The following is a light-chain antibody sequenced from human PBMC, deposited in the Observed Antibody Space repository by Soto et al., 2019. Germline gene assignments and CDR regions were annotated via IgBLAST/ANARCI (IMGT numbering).Light chain of an antibody. J-gene: IGKJ5*01. CDR3: QQYGSSLIT. CDR2: GAS. Sequence: EIVLTQSPGTLSLSPGERATLSCRASQSVTSNSLAWYHQKFGQPPRLLIYGASSRANGIPDRFSGSGSGTDFTLTISRLEPEDLEVYYCQQYGSSLITLGQGTRLQI. V-gene: IGKV3-20*01. CDR1: QSVTSNS.